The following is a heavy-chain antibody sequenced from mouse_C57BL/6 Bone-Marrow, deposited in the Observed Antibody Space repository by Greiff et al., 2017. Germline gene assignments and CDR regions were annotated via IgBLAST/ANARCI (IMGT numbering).Heavy chain of an antibody. Sequence: VQLVESGAELVRPGASVTLSCKASGYTFTDYEMHWVKQTPVHGLEWIGAIDPETGGTAYNQKFKGKAILTADTYSSTAYMELRSLTSEDSAVYYCTREGPLITTVVSYWYFDVWGTGTTVTVSS. J-gene: IGHJ1*03. CDR1: GYTFTDYE. V-gene: IGHV1-15*01. CDR3: TREGPLITTVVSYWYFDV. CDR2: IDPETGGT. D-gene: IGHD1-1*01.